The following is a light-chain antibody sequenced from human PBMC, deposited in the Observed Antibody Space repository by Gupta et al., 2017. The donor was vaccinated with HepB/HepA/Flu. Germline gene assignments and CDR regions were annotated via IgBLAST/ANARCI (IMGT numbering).Light chain of an antibody. Sequence: HSVLTQPPSASGTPGQWVTISGSGSSSNIESNPVNWYQQLPGTAPKLLIFGNNQRPSGVPDRFSGSTSGTSASLAISGLQSDDEADYYCAAWDDTLNGRYVFGTGTKVTVL. J-gene: IGLJ1*01. CDR2: GNN. CDR3: AAWDDTLNGRYV. CDR1: SSNIESNP. V-gene: IGLV1-44*01.